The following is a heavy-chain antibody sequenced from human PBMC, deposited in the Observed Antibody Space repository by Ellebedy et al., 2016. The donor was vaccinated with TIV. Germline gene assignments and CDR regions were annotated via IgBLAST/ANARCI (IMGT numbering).Heavy chain of an antibody. CDR3: AREVIGVDGIQPNYDS. Sequence: AASVKVSCKASGYTFTGYYMHWVRQAPGQGLEWMGWINPNSGGTNYAQKFQGWVTMTRDTSISTAYMELSRLRSEDTAVYYCAREVIGVDGIQPNYDSWGQGSLVTVSS. CDR1: GYTFTGYY. V-gene: IGHV1-2*04. CDR2: INPNSGGT. D-gene: IGHD6-13*01. J-gene: IGHJ4*02.